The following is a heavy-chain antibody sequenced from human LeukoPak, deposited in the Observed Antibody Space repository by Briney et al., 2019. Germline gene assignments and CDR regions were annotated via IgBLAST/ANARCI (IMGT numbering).Heavy chain of an antibody. J-gene: IGHJ3*02. Sequence: SETLSLTCAVSGYSISSGYYWGWIRQPPGKGLEWIGSIYHSGSTYYNPSLKSRVTISVDTSKNQFSLKLSSVTAADTAVYYCARHIGYCSSTSCYAFDIRGQGTMVTVSS. D-gene: IGHD2-2*01. CDR1: GYSISSGYY. CDR3: ARHIGYCSSTSCYAFDI. V-gene: IGHV4-38-2*01. CDR2: IYHSGST.